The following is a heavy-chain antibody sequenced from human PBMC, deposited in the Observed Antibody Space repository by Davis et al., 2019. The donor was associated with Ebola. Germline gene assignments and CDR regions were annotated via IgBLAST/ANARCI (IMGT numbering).Heavy chain of an antibody. CDR2: IYPGDSDT. Sequence: GESLKISCKASGYSFTTYWIGLVRQMPGRGLQWLGIIYPGDSDTRYSPSFQGQVTISADKSISTAYLQWSSLKASDTAMYYCAREDQYSTNYFDYWGQGTLVTVSS. J-gene: IGHJ4*02. CDR1: GYSFTTYW. V-gene: IGHV5-51*01. D-gene: IGHD6-6*01. CDR3: AREDQYSTNYFDY.